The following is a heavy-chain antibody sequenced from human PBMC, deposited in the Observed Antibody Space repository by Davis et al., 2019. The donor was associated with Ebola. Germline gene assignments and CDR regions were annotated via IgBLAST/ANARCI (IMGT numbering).Heavy chain of an antibody. CDR2: IYSGGST. CDR3: TGSSSGVDY. J-gene: IGHJ4*02. CDR1: GFTFSDYY. Sequence: GESLKISCAASGFTFSDYYMSWVRQAPGKGLEWVSVIYSGGSTYYADSVKGRFTISRDNSKNTLYLQMNSLKTEDTAVYYCTGSSSGVDYWGQGTLVTVSS. V-gene: IGHV3-53*01. D-gene: IGHD6-6*01.